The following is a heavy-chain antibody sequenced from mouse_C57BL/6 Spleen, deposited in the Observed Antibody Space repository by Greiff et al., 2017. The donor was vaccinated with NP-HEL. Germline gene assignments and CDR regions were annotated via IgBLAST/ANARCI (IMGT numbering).Heavy chain of an antibody. CDR1: GFTFSDYG. V-gene: IGHV5-17*01. CDR3: ARDLTTVIDY. Sequence: EVHLVESGGGLVKPGGSLKLSCAASGFTFSDYGMHWVRQAPEKGLEWVAYISSGSSTIYYADTVKGRFTISRDNAKNTLFLQMTSLRSEDTAMYYCARDLTTVIDYWGQGTTLTVSA. CDR2: ISSGSSTI. J-gene: IGHJ2*01. D-gene: IGHD1-1*01.